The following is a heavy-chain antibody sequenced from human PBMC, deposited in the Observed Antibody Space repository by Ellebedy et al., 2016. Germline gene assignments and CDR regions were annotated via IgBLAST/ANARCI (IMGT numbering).Heavy chain of an antibody. J-gene: IGHJ4*02. CDR2: IVFSGTAT. V-gene: IGHV3-21*01. CDR3: ARDGSEWSRDY. D-gene: IGHD3-3*01. Sequence: GESLKISXAASGFTFNIAGMTWVRQARGKGLEWVATIVFSGTATYYSDSVKGRFIISRDNAKNSLFLQMNSLRVEDTAVYYCARDGSEWSRDYWGQGTLVTVSS. CDR1: GFTFNIAG.